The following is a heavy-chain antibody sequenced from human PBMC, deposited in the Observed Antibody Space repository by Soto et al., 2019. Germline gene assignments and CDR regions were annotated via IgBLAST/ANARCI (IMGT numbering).Heavy chain of an antibody. CDR3: ARGRYGDY. CDR2: ISAHNGNT. J-gene: IGHJ4*02. Sequence: QVHLVQSGAEVKKPGASVKVSCKGSGYTFTSYGITWVRQAPGQGLEWMGWISAHNGNTDYVQKLQGRVTVTRDTPTSTAYMELRSLRSDDTAVYYGARGRYGDYWGQGALVTVSS. V-gene: IGHV1-18*01. CDR1: GYTFTSYG. D-gene: IGHD1-1*01.